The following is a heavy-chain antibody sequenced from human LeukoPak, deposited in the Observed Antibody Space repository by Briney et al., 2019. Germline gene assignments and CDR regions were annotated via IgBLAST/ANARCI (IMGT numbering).Heavy chain of an antibody. V-gene: IGHV3-30*18. Sequence: GGSLRLSCAASGFTFSSYGMHWVRQAPGKGLEWVAVISYDGSNKYYADSVKGRFPISRDNSKNTLYLQMNSLRAEDTAVYYCAKVPQWTRERGTLYYFDQWGQGTLVPVSS. D-gene: IGHD3-16*01. J-gene: IGHJ4*02. CDR3: AKVPQWTRERGTLYYFDQ. CDR1: GFTFSSYG. CDR2: ISYDGSNK.